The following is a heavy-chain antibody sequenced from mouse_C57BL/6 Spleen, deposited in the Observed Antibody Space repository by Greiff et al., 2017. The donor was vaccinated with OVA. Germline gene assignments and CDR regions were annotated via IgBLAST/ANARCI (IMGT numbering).Heavy chain of an antibody. J-gene: IGHJ4*01. Sequence: QVQLQQPGAELVMPGASVKLSCKASGYTFTSYWMHWVKQRPGQGLEWIGEIDPSDSYTNYNQKFKGKSTLTVDKSSSTAYMQLSRLTSEDSAVYYCARGVAMDYWGQGTSVTVSS. CDR3: ARGVAMDY. CDR2: IDPSDSYT. CDR1: GYTFTSYW. V-gene: IGHV1-69*01.